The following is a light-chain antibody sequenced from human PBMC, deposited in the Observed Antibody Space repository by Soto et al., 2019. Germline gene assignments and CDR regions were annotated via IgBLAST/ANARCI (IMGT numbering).Light chain of an antibody. V-gene: IGKV1-27*01. CDR1: QDIRNF. Sequence: DFQLTQSPSSLSASVGDRVTFTCRPSQDIRNFVAWYQQKPGKAPKLLIYAASTLQSGVPSRFSGSGSGTDFTLTINSLQPEDVATYSCQKYSSVPVFGPGTKVEIK. CDR2: AAS. CDR3: QKYSSVPV. J-gene: IGKJ3*01.